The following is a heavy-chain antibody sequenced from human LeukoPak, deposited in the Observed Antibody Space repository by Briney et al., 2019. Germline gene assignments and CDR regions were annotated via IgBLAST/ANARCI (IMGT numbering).Heavy chain of an antibody. CDR1: GFTFISYG. CDR3: AKDPTHYRVWDDYDSTVLSY. J-gene: IGHJ4*02. D-gene: IGHD3-22*01. CDR2: IRYDGSNK. V-gene: IGHV3-30*02. Sequence: GGSLRLSCAASGFTFISYGMHWVRQAPGKGLEWAAFIRYDGSNKYYADSVKGRFTISRDNSKNTLYLQMNSLRAADTAVYYCAKDPTHYRVWDDYDSTVLSYWGQGTLVTVSS.